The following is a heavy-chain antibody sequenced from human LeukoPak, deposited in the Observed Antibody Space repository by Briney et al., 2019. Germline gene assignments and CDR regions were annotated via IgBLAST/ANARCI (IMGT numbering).Heavy chain of an antibody. CDR2: INPNSGGT. Sequence: GASVKVSCKASGYTFTSYAMNWVRQAPGQGLEWMGWINPNSGGTNYAQKFQGRVTMTRDTPISTAYMELSRLRSDDTAVYYCARGSIAVAGSDYWGQGTLVTVSS. CDR3: ARGSIAVAGSDY. CDR1: GYTFTSYA. J-gene: IGHJ4*02. D-gene: IGHD6-19*01. V-gene: IGHV1-2*02.